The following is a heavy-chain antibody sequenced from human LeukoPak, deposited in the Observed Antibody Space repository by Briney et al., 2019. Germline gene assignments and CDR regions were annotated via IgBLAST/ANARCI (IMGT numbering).Heavy chain of an antibody. J-gene: IGHJ6*02. D-gene: IGHD6-13*01. Sequence: GGSLRLSCAASGFTVSSYAMSWVRQAPGKGLEWVSAISGSGGSTYYADSVKGRFTISRDNSKNTLYLQMNSLRAEDTAVYYCAKDFAPRWHYYYGMDVWGQGTTVTVSS. V-gene: IGHV3-23*01. CDR3: AKDFAPRWHYYYGMDV. CDR1: GFTVSSYA. CDR2: ISGSGGST.